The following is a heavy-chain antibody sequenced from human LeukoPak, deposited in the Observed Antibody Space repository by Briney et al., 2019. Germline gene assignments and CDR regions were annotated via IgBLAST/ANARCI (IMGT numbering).Heavy chain of an antibody. CDR1: GGSISSGGYS. V-gene: IGHV4-30-2*01. D-gene: IGHD1-1*01. CDR2: IYHSGST. J-gene: IGHJ4*02. CDR3: ARTYERGNAYYFDY. Sequence: PSETLSLTCAVSGGSISSGGYSWSWIRQPPGKGLEWIGYIYHSGSTYYNPSLKSRVTISVDRSKNQFSLKLSSVTAADTAVYYCARTYERGNAYYFDYWGQGTLVTVSS.